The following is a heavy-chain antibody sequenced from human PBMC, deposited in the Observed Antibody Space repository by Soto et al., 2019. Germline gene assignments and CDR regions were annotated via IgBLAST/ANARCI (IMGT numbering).Heavy chain of an antibody. Sequence: GGSLRLSCEASGFSIIDYWIHCIRQAPGEGLVWVSCINGDASSTTYADSVKGRFTISRDDAKNTVYLQMTSLRAEDTAVYFCARDRSYAMEVWGQGTRVTVSS. CDR2: INGDASST. CDR1: GFSIIDYW. V-gene: IGHV3-74*01. J-gene: IGHJ6*02. CDR3: ARDRSYAMEV.